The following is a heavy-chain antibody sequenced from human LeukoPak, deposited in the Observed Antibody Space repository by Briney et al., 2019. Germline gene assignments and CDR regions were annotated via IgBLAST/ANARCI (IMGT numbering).Heavy chain of an antibody. J-gene: IGHJ3*02. CDR2: INHSGST. V-gene: IGHV4-34*01. Sequence: PSETLSLTCAVYGGSFSGYYWSWIRQPPGKGLEWIGEINHSGSTNYNPSLKSRVTISVDTSKNQLSLKLSSVTAADTAVYYCARAKTLYCSGGSCYWDAFDIWGQGTMVTVSS. CDR3: ARAKTLYCSGGSCYWDAFDI. D-gene: IGHD2-15*01. CDR1: GGSFSGYY.